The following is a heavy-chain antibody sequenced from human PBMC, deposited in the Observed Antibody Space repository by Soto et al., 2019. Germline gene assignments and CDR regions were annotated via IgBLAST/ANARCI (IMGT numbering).Heavy chain of an antibody. CDR3: ARGVVDPPDILTGYYNPYYFDY. Sequence: SETLSLTCAVYCGSFSGYYWSWIRQPPGKGLEWIGEINHSGSTNYNPSLKSRVTISVDTSKNQFSLKLSSVTAADTAVYYCARGVVDPPDILTGYYNPYYFDYWGQGTLVTVSS. J-gene: IGHJ4*02. CDR1: CGSFSGYY. CDR2: INHSGST. D-gene: IGHD3-9*01. V-gene: IGHV4-34*01.